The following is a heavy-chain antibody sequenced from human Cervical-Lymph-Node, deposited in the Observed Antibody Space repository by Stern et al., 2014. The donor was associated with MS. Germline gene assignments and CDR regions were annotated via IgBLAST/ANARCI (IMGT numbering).Heavy chain of an antibody. CDR1: GGTFSSYA. J-gene: IGHJ4*02. CDR3: ASFSSGTDY. D-gene: IGHD3-22*01. CDR2: IIPIFGTA. Sequence: QMQLVQSGAEVKKPGSSGKVSCKASGGTFSSYAISWVRQAPGQGLEWMGGIIPIFGTANYAQKFQVRVSITADESTSTAYMELSSLRSEDTAVYYCASFSSGTDYWGQGTLVTVSS. V-gene: IGHV1-69*01.